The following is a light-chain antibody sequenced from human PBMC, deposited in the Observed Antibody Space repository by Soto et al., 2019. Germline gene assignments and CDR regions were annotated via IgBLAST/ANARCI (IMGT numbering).Light chain of an antibody. V-gene: IGKV3-11*01. CDR3: QQRDTWPPAIT. J-gene: IGKJ5*01. CDR2: DAS. CDR1: QSVSTY. Sequence: EIVLTQSPATLSLSPGERATLSCRASQSVSTYLAWYQQKPGQAPRLPIYDASNRATGVPARFSGSGSGTEFTLTISSLEPEDFGVYYCQQRDTWPPAITFGQGTRLEIK.